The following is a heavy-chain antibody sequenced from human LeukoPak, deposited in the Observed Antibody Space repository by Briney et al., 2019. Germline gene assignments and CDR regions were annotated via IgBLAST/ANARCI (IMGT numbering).Heavy chain of an antibody. J-gene: IGHJ4*02. CDR1: GFIFSDYY. CDR3: ARVGDGSGYLDY. Sequence: GGSLRLSCAASGFIFSDYYMSWIRQAPGKGLEWVSYISSGGRTIYYADSVKGRFTVSRDNAKNSLYLQMNSLRAEDTAVYYCARVGDGSGYLDYWGQGTLVTVSS. D-gene: IGHD3-22*01. CDR2: ISSGGRTI. V-gene: IGHV3-11*01.